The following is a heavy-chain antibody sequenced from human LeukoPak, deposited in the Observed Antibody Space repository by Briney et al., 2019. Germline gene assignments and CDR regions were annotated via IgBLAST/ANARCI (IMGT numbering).Heavy chain of an antibody. V-gene: IGHV3-23*01. D-gene: IGHD6-13*01. CDR3: AKDLNFWFVEIIAAAES. J-gene: IGHJ4*02. CDR1: GFTFSSYA. CDR2: ISGSGGST. Sequence: QPGGSLRLSCAASGFTFSSYAMSWVRQAPGKGLEWVSAISGSGGSTYYADSVKGRFTISRDNSKNTLYLQMNSLRAEDTAVYYCAKDLNFWFVEIIAAAESWGQGTLVAVSS.